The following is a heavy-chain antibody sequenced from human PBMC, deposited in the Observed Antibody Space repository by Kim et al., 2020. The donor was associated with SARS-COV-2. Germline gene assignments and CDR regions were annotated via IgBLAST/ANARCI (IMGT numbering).Heavy chain of an antibody. D-gene: IGHD3-10*01. CDR1: GGSISSGGYY. CDR2: IYYSGST. CDR3: ARGVRGVRGVRRFDP. Sequence: SETLSLTCTVSGGSISSGGYYWSWIRQHPGKGLEWIGYIYYSGSTYYNPSLKSRVTISVDTSKNQFSLKLSSVTAADTAVYYCARGVRGVRGVRRFDPWGQGTLVTVSS. V-gene: IGHV4-31*03. J-gene: IGHJ5*02.